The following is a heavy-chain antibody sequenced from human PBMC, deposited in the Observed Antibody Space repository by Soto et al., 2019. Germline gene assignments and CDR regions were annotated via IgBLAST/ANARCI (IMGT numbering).Heavy chain of an antibody. Sequence: ASVKVSCKASGYTFTSYGISWVRQAPGQGLEWMGWISAYNGNTNYAQKLQGRVTMTTDTSTSTAYMELRSLRSDDTAVYYCARTSRAVGYGDYVRIENKYFQHWGQGTLVTVSS. V-gene: IGHV1-18*01. CDR2: ISAYNGNT. D-gene: IGHD4-17*01. CDR1: GYTFTSYG. CDR3: ARTSRAVGYGDYVRIENKYFQH. J-gene: IGHJ1*01.